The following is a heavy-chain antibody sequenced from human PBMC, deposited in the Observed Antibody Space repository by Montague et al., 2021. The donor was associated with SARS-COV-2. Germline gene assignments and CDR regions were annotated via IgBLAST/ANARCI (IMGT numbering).Heavy chain of an antibody. J-gene: IGHJ6*02. CDR1: GGSFSGYY. CDR3: ARGRTVTTFYYYYYGMDV. Sequence: SETLSLTCAVYGGSFSGYYWSWIRQPPGKGLEWIGEINHSGSTNYNPSLKSRVTISVDTSKNQFSLKLSSVTAADTAVYYCARGRTVTTFYYYYYGMDVWGPGTTVIVSS. V-gene: IGHV4-34*01. CDR2: INHSGST. D-gene: IGHD4-17*01.